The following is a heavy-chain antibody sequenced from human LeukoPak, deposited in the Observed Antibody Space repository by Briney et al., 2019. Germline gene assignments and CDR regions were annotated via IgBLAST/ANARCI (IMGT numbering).Heavy chain of an antibody. V-gene: IGHV3-30*18. D-gene: IGHD3-9*01. J-gene: IGHJ4*02. CDR1: GFTFSNYG. CDR3: AKGKVSPLRYFDWLSPDY. Sequence: GRSLRLSCAASGFTFSNYGMHWVRQAPGKGLEWVAVISYDGNNKYYADSVKGRFTISRDNSKNTLYLQMNSLRAEDTAVYHCAKGKVSPLRYFDWLSPDYWGQGTLVTVSS. CDR2: ISYDGNNK.